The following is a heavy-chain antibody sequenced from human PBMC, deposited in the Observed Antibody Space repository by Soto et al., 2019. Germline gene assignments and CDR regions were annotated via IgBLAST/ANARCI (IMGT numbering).Heavy chain of an antibody. Sequence: SETLSLTCTVSGGSISSSSYYWGWIRQPPGKGLEWIGSIYYSGSTYYNPSLKSRVTISVDTSKNQFSLKLSSVTAADTAVYYCARYSSSWYARLDYWGQGTLVTVSS. CDR2: IYYSGST. CDR3: ARYSSSWYARLDY. V-gene: IGHV4-39*01. CDR1: GGSISSSSYY. J-gene: IGHJ4*02. D-gene: IGHD6-13*01.